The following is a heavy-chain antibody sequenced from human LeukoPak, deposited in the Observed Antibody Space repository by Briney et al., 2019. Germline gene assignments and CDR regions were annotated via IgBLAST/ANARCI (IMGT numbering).Heavy chain of an antibody. D-gene: IGHD3-16*01. CDR2: IIPIFGTA. CDR3: ARVGTWGAFDV. V-gene: IGHV1-69*13. CDR1: GGTFSGYA. Sequence: ASVKVSCKASGGTFSGYAISWVRQAPGQGLEWMGGIIPIFGTANYAQKFQGRVTITADESTSTAYMELSSLRSEDTAVYYCARVGTWGAFDVWGQGTMVTVSS. J-gene: IGHJ3*01.